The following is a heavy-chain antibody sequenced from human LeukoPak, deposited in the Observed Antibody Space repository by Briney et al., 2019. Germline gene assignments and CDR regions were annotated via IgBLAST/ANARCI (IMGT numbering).Heavy chain of an antibody. CDR3: AKTLLPGRGGLDY. Sequence: PGGSLRLSCAASGFTFSSYALSWVRQAPGKGLEWVSAISVSGGSAFYADSVRGRFTISRDNSKNTLYLQMDSLRVEDTALYYCAKTLLPGRGGLDYWGQGTLVTVSS. CDR2: ISVSGGSA. D-gene: IGHD2/OR15-2a*01. CDR1: GFTFSSYA. V-gene: IGHV3-23*01. J-gene: IGHJ4*02.